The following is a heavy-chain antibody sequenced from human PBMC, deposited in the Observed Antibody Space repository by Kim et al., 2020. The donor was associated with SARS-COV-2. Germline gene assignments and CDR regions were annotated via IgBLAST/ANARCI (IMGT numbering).Heavy chain of an antibody. V-gene: IGHV1-69*01. J-gene: IGHJ6*02. CDR3: AGRGPFGGMDV. D-gene: IGHD3-10*01. CDR2: A. Sequence: ANYAQKFQGRVTITADESTSTAYMGLSSLRSEDTAVYYCAGRGPFGGMDVWGQGTTVTVSS.